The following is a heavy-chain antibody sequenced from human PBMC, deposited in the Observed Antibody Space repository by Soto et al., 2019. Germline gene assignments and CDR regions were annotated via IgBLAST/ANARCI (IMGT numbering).Heavy chain of an antibody. D-gene: IGHD2-15*01. CDR3: ARTDIVVVVAAILGPGAFDI. CDR2: IYYSGST. CDR1: GGSISSYY. Sequence: SETLSLTCTVSGGSISSYYLSWIRQPPGKGLEWIGYIYYSGSTNYNPSLKSRVTISVDTSKNQFSLKLSSVTAADTAVYYCARTDIVVVVAAILGPGAFDIWGQGTMVTVSS. V-gene: IGHV4-59*08. J-gene: IGHJ3*02.